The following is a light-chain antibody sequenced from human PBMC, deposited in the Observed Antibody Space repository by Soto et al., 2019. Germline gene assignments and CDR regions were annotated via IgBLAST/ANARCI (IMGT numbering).Light chain of an antibody. CDR2: DVN. CDR1: SSDVGGYIH. J-gene: IGLJ3*02. Sequence: QSALTQPRSVSGSPGQSVTISCTGTSSDVGGYIHVSWYQQHPGKAPKLMIYDVNKRPSGVPDRFSGSRSGSSASLVIVGLQSEDEADYYCAAWDHSLQGWVFGGGTKLTVL. V-gene: IGLV2-11*01. CDR3: AAWDHSLQGWV.